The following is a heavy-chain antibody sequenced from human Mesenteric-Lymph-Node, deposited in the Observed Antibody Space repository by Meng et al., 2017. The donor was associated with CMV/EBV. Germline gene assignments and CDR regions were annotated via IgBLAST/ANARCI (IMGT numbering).Heavy chain of an antibody. CDR3: AKQGLAIAAAGTFDY. D-gene: IGHD6-13*01. J-gene: IGHJ4*02. Sequence: GGSLRLSCAASGFTFSNYAMSGVRQAPGKGLEWVSYINAAGGSPDYADSVKGRFTISRDNSKNTLYLQMNSLRTEDTAVYYCAKQGLAIAAAGTFDYWGQGTLVTVSS. CDR2: INAAGGSP. V-gene: IGHV3-23*01. CDR1: GFTFSNYA.